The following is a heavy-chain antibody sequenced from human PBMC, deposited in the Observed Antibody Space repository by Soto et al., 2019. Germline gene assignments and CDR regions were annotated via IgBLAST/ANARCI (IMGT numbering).Heavy chain of an antibody. V-gene: IGHV1-69*13. CDR2: IIPIFGTA. Sequence: SVKVSCKASGGTFSSYAISWVRQAPGQGLEWMGGIIPIFGTANYAQKFQGRVTITADESTSTAYMELSSLRSEDTAVYYCARISGYGPNYYYYMDVWGKGTTVTVSS. J-gene: IGHJ6*03. CDR3: ARISGYGPNYYYYMDV. CDR1: GGTFSSYA. D-gene: IGHD5-12*01.